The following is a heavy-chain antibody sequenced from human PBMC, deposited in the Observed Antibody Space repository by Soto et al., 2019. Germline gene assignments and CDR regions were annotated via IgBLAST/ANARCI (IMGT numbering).Heavy chain of an antibody. CDR3: ARDLSGTTSLYGMDV. CDR1: GASISSYY. Sequence: SETLSLTCTVSGASISSYYWSWIRQPPGKGLEWIGYIYYSGRTNYNPALKSRVSISVDTSKNQISLKLTSVTAADTAVYYCARDLSGTTSLYGMDVWGQGTTVTVSS. CDR2: IYYSGRT. V-gene: IGHV4-59*01. J-gene: IGHJ6*02. D-gene: IGHD1-1*01.